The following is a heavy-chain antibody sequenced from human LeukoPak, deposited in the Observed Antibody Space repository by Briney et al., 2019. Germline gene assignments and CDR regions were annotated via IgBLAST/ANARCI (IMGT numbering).Heavy chain of an antibody. J-gene: IGHJ3*02. CDR2: IRYDGSNK. V-gene: IGHV3-30*02. D-gene: IGHD3-22*01. CDR3: AKDLFHYYDSSGPRPVAFDI. Sequence: GGSLRLSCAASGFTFSSYGMHWVRQAPGKGLEGVAFIRYDGSNKYYADSVKGRFTISRDNSKNTLYLQMNSLRAEDTAVYYCAKDLFHYYDSSGPRPVAFDIWGQGTMVTVSS. CDR1: GFTFSSYG.